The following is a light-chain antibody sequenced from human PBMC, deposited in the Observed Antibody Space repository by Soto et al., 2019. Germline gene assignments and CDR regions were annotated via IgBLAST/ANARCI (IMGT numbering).Light chain of an antibody. J-gene: IGKJ3*01. V-gene: IGKV3-11*01. CDR1: QSVSSY. Sequence: EVVLTQSPATLSLSPGERATLSFRASQSVSSYLAWYQQKPGQAPRLLIYDASNRATGVPDWFTGSVSGTAFTLTISSLAPEDFAVYYCQQGSKWPPLLTSGPGTKVDIK. CDR3: QQGSKWPPLLT. CDR2: DAS.